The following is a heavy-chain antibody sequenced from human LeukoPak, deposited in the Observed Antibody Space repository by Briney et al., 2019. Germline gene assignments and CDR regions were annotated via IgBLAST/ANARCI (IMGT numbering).Heavy chain of an antibody. CDR3: ARGDYGASYWFDP. D-gene: IGHD4-17*01. Sequence: PSETLSLTCAVYGGSFSGYYWSWIRQPPGKGLEWIGEINHSGSTNYNPSLKSRVTISVDTSKNQFSLKLSSVTAADTAVYYCARGDYGASYWFDPWGQGTLVTVPS. J-gene: IGHJ5*02. CDR1: GGSFSGYY. CDR2: INHSGST. V-gene: IGHV4-34*01.